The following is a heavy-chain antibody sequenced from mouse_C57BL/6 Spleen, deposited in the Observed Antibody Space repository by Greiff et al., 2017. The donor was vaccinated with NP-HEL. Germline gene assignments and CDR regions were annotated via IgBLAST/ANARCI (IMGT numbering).Heavy chain of an antibody. CDR2: ISSCGSYT. V-gene: IGHV5-6*01. CDR3: ASIGDY. Sequence: EVHLVESGGDLVKPGGSLKLSCAASGFTFISYCMSWVRPTPDQRLAWVATISSCGSYTYYLDSVTGRFPISRDNAKNTLYLQMSSRKSEDTAMYYCASIGDYWGQGTSVTVSS. J-gene: IGHJ4*01. CDR1: GFTFISYC.